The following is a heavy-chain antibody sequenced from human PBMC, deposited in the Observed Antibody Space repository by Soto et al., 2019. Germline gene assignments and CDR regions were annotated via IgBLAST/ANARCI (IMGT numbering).Heavy chain of an antibody. Sequence: QVQLVRSGAEVKKPGSSVKVSCKASGGTFSSYAISWVRQAPGQGLEWMGGIIPIFGTANYAQKFQGRVTITADESTSTAYMELSSLRSEDTAVYYCARVPMHYYDSSGYYSTWGQGTLVTVSS. V-gene: IGHV1-69*01. J-gene: IGHJ5*02. CDR1: GGTFSSYA. D-gene: IGHD3-22*01. CDR3: ARVPMHYYDSSGYYST. CDR2: IIPIFGTA.